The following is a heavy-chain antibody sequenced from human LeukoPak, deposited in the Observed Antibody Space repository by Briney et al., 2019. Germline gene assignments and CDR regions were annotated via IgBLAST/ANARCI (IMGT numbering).Heavy chain of an antibody. CDR1: GFTFSSYA. Sequence: GGSLRLSCAASGFTFSSYAMSWVRQAPGKGLEWVSAISGSGGSTFYADSVKGRFTASRDNSENTHYLQMNSLSLEDTALYYCAKGGHFSFFDVWGRGTLVTVSS. J-gene: IGHJ2*01. CDR3: AKGGHFSFFDV. V-gene: IGHV3-23*01. CDR2: ISGSGGST.